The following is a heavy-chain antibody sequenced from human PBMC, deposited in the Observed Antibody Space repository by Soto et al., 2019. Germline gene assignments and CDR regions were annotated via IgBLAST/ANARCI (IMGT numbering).Heavy chain of an antibody. CDR1: GLSFRGYS. J-gene: IGHJ4*02. CDR2: INHSGST. V-gene: IGHV4-34*01. CDR3: AREGMTSHPDY. Sequence: SETQSLTCAFYGLSFRGYSWTWVRQPPGKGLEWIGEINHSGSTNYNPSLKSRVTISVDTSKNQFSLKLSSVTAADTAVYYCAREGMTSHPDYWGRGTLVTVSS. D-gene: IGHD3-10*01.